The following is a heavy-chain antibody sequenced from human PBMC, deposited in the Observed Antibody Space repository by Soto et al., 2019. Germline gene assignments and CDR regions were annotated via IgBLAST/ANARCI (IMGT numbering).Heavy chain of an antibody. Sequence: ASVKVSCKASGYTFTSYGISWVRQAPGQGLEWMGWISAYNGNTNYAQKLQGRVTMTTDTSTSTAYMELRSLRSDDTAVYYCAKITMVRGVIIVIDYWGQGTLVNVSS. J-gene: IGHJ4*02. V-gene: IGHV1-18*04. CDR2: ISAYNGNT. CDR1: GYTFTSYG. D-gene: IGHD3-10*01. CDR3: AKITMVRGVIIVIDY.